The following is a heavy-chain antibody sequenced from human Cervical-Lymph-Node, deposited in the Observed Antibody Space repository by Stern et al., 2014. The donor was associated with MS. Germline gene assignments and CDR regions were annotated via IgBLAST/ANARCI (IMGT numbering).Heavy chain of an antibody. CDR2: ISSRSRT. CDR3: ARDLRLDY. Sequence: EVQLLKSGGGLVKPGGSLRLSCAASGFNFSIYNMNWVRQAPGKGLEWVSSISSRSRTNYADSVRGRFTISRDNAKNSLFLQMNSLRAEDTAIYYCARDLRLDYWGQGILVTVSS. CDR1: GFNFSIYN. J-gene: IGHJ4*02. V-gene: IGHV3-21*01.